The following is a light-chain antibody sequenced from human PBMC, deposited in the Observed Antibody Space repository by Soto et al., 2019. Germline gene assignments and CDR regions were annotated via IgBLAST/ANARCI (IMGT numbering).Light chain of an antibody. J-gene: IGKJ2*01. CDR1: RTLFYPSNNKTY. CDR2: WAS. Sequence: DIVMTQSPDSLAVSLGERATINCKSNRTLFYPSNNKTYLAWYQQKAGQPPKLLIYWASMRESGVPDRFSGSGSGTDFTLTISSLRAEDVAIFYCQQYYNTPYTFGQGTKVDIK. CDR3: QQYYNTPYT. V-gene: IGKV4-1*01.